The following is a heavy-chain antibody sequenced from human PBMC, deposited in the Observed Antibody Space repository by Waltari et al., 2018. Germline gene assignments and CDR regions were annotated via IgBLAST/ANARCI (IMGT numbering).Heavy chain of an antibody. D-gene: IGHD3-16*01. CDR2: SDYSGGT. V-gene: IGHV4-39*07. Sequence: QQLQESGPGLVQPSETLSLTCTVSGCSISSCSYYCGWLPRTAGKGMGWIGSSDYSGGTYSNTSRESRVTETVKTPKYLILRKVSAVDAAVKAVDCSARHGVLMGADAFDIWGQGTMVTVSS. J-gene: IGHJ3*02. CDR3: ARHGVLMGADAFDI. CDR1: GCSISSCSYY.